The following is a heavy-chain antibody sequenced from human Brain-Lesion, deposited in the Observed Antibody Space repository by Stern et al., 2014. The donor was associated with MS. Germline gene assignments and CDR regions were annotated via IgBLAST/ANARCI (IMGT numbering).Heavy chain of an antibody. Sequence: VQLEESGPGLVKPSETLSLSCTVSGGSINSSSYYWGWVRQPPGKGLEWIGSISYSGRSYSNPSPKSGLAMAAAPSQNTLSLRLSSVTAADTAVYYCARLGVMVTFGGVIAPSDFDSWGQGTLVTVSS. D-gene: IGHD3-16*02. CDR2: ISYSGRS. J-gene: IGHJ4*02. CDR1: GGSINSSSYY. V-gene: IGHV4-39*02. CDR3: ARLGVMVTFGGVIAPSDFDS.